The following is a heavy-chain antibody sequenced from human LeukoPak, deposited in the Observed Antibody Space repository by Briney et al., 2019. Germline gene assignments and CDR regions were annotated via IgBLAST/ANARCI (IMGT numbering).Heavy chain of an antibody. CDR2: ISGSGGST. Sequence: GGSLRLSCAASGFTFSSYAMSWVRQAPGKGLEWVSAISGSGGSTYYADSVKGRFTISRDNSKNTLYLQMNSLRAEDTVVYYCARGSVRGVIGYWGQGTLVTVSS. V-gene: IGHV3-23*01. J-gene: IGHJ4*02. CDR3: ARGSVRGVIGY. D-gene: IGHD3-10*01. CDR1: GFTFSSYA.